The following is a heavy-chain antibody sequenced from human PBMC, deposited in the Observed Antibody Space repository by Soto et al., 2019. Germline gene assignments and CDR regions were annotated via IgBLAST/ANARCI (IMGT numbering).Heavy chain of an antibody. D-gene: IGHD2-15*01. CDR3: ARGYGYGSGGSGYSNYYYGMDV. CDR1: GGTFSSYT. J-gene: IGHJ6*02. V-gene: IGHV1-69*02. CDR2: IIPILGIA. Sequence: QVQLVQSGAEVKKPGSSVKVSCKASGGTFSSYTISWVRQAPGQGLEWMGRIIPILGIANYAQKFQGRVKITADKSTSTASMELSSLRSEDTAVYYCARGYGYGSGGSGYSNYYYGMDVWGQGTTVTVSS.